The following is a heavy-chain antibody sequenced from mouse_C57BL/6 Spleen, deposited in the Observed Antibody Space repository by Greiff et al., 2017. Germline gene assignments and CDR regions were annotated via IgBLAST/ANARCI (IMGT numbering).Heavy chain of an antibody. CDR2: IDPSDSYT. CDR3: ASGVITTVVADYAMDY. J-gene: IGHJ4*01. Sequence: QVQLQQPGAELVMPGASVKLSCKASGYTFTSYWMHWVKQRPGQGLEWIGEIDPSDSYTNYNQKFKGKSTLTVDKSSSTAYMQLSSLTSEDSAVYYCASGVITTVVADYAMDYWGQGTSVTVSS. D-gene: IGHD1-1*01. V-gene: IGHV1-69*01. CDR1: GYTFTSYW.